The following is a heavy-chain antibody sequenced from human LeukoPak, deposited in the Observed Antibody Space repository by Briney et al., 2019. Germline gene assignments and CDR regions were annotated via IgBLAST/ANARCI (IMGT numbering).Heavy chain of an antibody. CDR1: GFTFSSYG. CDR3: ARDDYYGSGSYPGY. Sequence: PGGSLRCSCAASGFTFSSYGMHWVRQGPGKGLEGLGVISSEGVKKYYADTVKGRFTISRENSKKTLYLQMNSLRAEDTGLYYCARDDYYGSGSYPGYWGQGTLVTASS. CDR2: ISSEGVKK. J-gene: IGHJ4*02. D-gene: IGHD3-10*01. V-gene: IGHV3-30*03.